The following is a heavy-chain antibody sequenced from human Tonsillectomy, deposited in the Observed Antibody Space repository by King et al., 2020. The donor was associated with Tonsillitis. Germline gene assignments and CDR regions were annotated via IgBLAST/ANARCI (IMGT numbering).Heavy chain of an antibody. CDR3: ARGDYSNYVS. CDR2: IYYAGTT. Sequence: VQLQESGPALVKPSETLSLTCTVSGVSISPYYWSWIRQSPGKGLEWIGYIYYAGTTSYNPSLRSRITMSVDTAKNQFSLTLSSVTAADTAVYYCARGDYSNYVSWGQGALVSVSS. J-gene: IGHJ5*02. V-gene: IGHV4-59*13. CDR1: GVSISPYY. D-gene: IGHD4-11*01.